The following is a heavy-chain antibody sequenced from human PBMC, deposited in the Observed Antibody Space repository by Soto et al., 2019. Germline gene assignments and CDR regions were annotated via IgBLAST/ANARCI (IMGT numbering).Heavy chain of an antibody. CDR3: ASARYCSGGSCYAFDI. Sequence: GGSLRLSCAASGFTFSSYAMHWVRQAPGKGLEWVAVISYDGSNKYYADSVKGRFTISRDNSKNTLYLQMNSLRAEDTAVYYCASARYCSGGSCYAFDIWGQGTMVTVSS. D-gene: IGHD2-15*01. CDR2: ISYDGSNK. CDR1: GFTFSSYA. V-gene: IGHV3-30-3*01. J-gene: IGHJ3*02.